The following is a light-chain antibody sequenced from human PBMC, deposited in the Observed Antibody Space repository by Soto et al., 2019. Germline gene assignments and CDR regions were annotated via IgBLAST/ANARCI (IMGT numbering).Light chain of an antibody. CDR3: QQYDSAPRT. Sequence: DIQMTQSPSSLSASVRDRVTITCRASQGISSNLAWYQQKPGKVPKLLIYAASTLQTGVPPRFSGSGSGTDFTLTISSLQPEDVATYYCQQYDSAPRTFGEGTKVEIK. V-gene: IGKV1-27*01. CDR1: QGISSN. CDR2: AAS. J-gene: IGKJ4*01.